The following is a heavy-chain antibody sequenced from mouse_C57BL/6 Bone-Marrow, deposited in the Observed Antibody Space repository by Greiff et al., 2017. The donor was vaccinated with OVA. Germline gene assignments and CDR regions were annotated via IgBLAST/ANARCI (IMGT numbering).Heavy chain of an antibody. J-gene: IGHJ2*01. D-gene: IGHD3-2*02. Sequence: QVQLQQSGAELARPGASVKLSCKASGYTFTSYGISWVKQRTGQGLEWIGEIYPRSGNTYYNEKFKGKATLTADKSASTAYMELRSLTSGDAAVYFGARQAAQATSYWGKGATLTVSS. CDR2: IYPRSGNT. CDR3: ARQAAQATSY. V-gene: IGHV1-81*01. CDR1: GYTFTSYG.